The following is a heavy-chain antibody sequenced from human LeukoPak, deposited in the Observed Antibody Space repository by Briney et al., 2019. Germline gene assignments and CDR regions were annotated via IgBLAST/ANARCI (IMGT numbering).Heavy chain of an antibody. CDR3: ARGQQREPTSHDY. D-gene: IGHD6-25*01. CDR1: GGTFSSYA. Sequence: SAKVSCKASGGTFSSYAISWVRQAPGQGLEWMGGIIPIFGTANYAQKFQGRVTITADESTSTAYMELSSLRSEDTAVYYCARGQQREPTSHDYWGQGTLVTVSS. J-gene: IGHJ4*02. V-gene: IGHV1-69*13. CDR2: IIPIFGTA.